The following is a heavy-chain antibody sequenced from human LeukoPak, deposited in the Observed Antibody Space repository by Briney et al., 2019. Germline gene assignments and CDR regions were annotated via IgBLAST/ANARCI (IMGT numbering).Heavy chain of an antibody. CDR1: GGSISSYY. V-gene: IGHV4-59*01. CDR3: ARTPTTGSYGMNV. D-gene: IGHD1-1*01. Sequence: SETLSLTCTVSGGSISSYYWSWIRQPPGKGLEWIGYIYYSGSTNYNPSLKSRVTISVDTSKNQFSLKLSSVTAADTAVYYCARTPTTGSYGMNVWGQGTTVTVSS. CDR2: IYYSGST. J-gene: IGHJ6*02.